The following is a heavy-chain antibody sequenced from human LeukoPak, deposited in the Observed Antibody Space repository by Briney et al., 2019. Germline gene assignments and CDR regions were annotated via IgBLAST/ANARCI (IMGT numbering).Heavy chain of an antibody. CDR1: GYTFTGYY. Sequence: ASVKVSCKASGYTFTGYYMHWVRQAPGQGLEWMGWINPNSGGTNYAQKFQGRVTMTRDTSISTAYMELSRLRSDDTPVYYCARDNSSGWRPFDYWGQGTLVTVSS. CDR2: INPNSGGT. V-gene: IGHV1-2*02. J-gene: IGHJ4*02. D-gene: IGHD6-19*01. CDR3: ARDNSSGWRPFDY.